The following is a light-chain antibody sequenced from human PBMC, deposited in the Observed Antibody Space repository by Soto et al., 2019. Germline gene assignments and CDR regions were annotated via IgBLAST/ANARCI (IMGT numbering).Light chain of an antibody. CDR3: QQSDRFPYT. Sequence: DIVLTQSPGTLSLSAGERATLSCRASQSVSSNYLAWYQQKPGQAPRLLIYGASSSATGIPDRFSGSGSGADFTLSITGLEPVECAVCYCQQSDRFPYTFGQGTKLEIK. V-gene: IGKV3-20*01. CDR1: QSVSSNY. CDR2: GAS. J-gene: IGKJ2*01.